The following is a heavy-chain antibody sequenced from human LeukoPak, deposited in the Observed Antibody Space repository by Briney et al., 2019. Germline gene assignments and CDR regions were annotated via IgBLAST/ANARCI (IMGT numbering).Heavy chain of an antibody. Sequence: GGSLRLSCAASGFNFSNYAMSWVRQAPGKGPEWVSALNNDAAATYYADSVKGRFTISRDNFKNTLYLQMNSLRADDTAIYYCAKESPYSSPRNYYFDYWGQGALVTVSS. CDR3: AKESPYSSPRNYYFDY. CDR2: LNNDAAAT. CDR1: GFNFSNYA. V-gene: IGHV3-23*01. D-gene: IGHD2-15*01. J-gene: IGHJ4*02.